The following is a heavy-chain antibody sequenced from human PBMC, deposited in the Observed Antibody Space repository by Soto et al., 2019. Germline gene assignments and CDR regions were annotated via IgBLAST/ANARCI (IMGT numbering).Heavy chain of an antibody. CDR3: AREFAYYYDSSGSL. CDR2: INPNSGGT. Sequence: ASVEVSCKASGYTFTGYYIHWVRQGPGQGLEWMGWINPNSGGTNYAQKFQGRVTMTRDTSIRTAYMELSRLRSDDTAVYYCAREFAYYYDSSGSLWGQGPMVTV. CDR1: GYTFTGYY. D-gene: IGHD3-22*01. V-gene: IGHV1-2*02. J-gene: IGHJ4*02.